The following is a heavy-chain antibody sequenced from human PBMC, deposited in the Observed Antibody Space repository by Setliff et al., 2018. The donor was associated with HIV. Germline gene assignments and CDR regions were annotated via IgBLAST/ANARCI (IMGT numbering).Heavy chain of an antibody. Sequence: GGSLRLSCEASGFTFNNYAMYWVRQAPGKGLEWVAVISFDGNNKNYADSLRGRFTISRDNAKNSLYLQMNSLRAEDTAVYYCATAPREVLSWFDTWGQGTLVTVSS. J-gene: IGHJ5*02. D-gene: IGHD1-26*01. CDR1: GFTFNNYA. V-gene: IGHV3-30*04. CDR3: ATAPREVLSWFDT. CDR2: ISFDGNNK.